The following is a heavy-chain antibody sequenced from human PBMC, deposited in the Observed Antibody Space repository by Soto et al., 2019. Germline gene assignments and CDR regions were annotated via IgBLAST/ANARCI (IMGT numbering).Heavy chain of an antibody. D-gene: IGHD5-12*01. J-gene: IGHJ6*02. Sequence: GGSLRLSCSASGFTFSSYAMHWVRQAPGKGLEYVSAISSNGGSTYYADSVKGRFTISRDNSKNTLYLQMSSLRAEDTAMYYCVKDRGKEMATIHPRYYYYGMDVWGQGTTVTVSS. CDR3: VKDRGKEMATIHPRYYYYGMDV. CDR2: ISSNGGST. V-gene: IGHV3-64D*08. CDR1: GFTFSSYA.